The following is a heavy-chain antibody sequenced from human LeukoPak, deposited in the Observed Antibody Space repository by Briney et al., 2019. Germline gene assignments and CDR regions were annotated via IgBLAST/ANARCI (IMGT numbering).Heavy chain of an antibody. CDR3: ARGGFNWYCSSTSCLADY. Sequence: AASVKVSCKASGYTFTSCAMHWVRQAPGQRLEWMGWINAGNGNTKYSQKFQGRVTITRDTSASTAYMELSSLRSEDTAVYYCARGGFNWYCSSTSCLADYWGQGTLVTVSS. V-gene: IGHV1-3*01. J-gene: IGHJ4*02. CDR1: GYTFTSCA. D-gene: IGHD2-2*01. CDR2: INAGNGNT.